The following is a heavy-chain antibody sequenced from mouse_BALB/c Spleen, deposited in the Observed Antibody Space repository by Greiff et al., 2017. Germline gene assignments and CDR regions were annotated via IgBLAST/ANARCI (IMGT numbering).Heavy chain of an antibody. CDR1: GFAFSSYD. V-gene: IGHV5-12-1*01. D-gene: IGHD2-4*01. CDR3: AREGLRSWFAY. CDR2: ISSGGGST. Sequence: EVQGVESGGGLVKPGGSLKLSCAASGFAFSSYDMSWVRQTPEKRLEWVAYISSGGGSTYYPDTVKGRFTISRDNAKNTLYLQMSSLKSEDTAMYYCAREGLRSWFAYWGQGTLVTVSA. J-gene: IGHJ3*01.